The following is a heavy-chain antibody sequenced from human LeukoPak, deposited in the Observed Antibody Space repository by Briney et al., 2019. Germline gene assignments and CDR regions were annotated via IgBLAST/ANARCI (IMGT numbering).Heavy chain of an antibody. Sequence: GGSLRLSCTVSGFTFNYYDMHWARQAPGKRLEWVSAIRTTGDTHYPDSVKGRFAMSREHAKNSVHLQMNTLRAGDTAVYYCARGVSYYYDNSGHPGWYFDLWGRGTLVTVSS. J-gene: IGHJ2*01. V-gene: IGHV3-13*01. D-gene: IGHD3-22*01. CDR3: ARGVSYYYDNSGHPGWYFDL. CDR1: GFTFNYYD. CDR2: IRTTGDT.